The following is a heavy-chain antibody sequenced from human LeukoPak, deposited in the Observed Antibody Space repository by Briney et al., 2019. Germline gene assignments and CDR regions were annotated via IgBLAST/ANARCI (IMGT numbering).Heavy chain of an antibody. CDR2: IYWSGST. CDR1: GGSISSYY. J-gene: IGHJ5*02. D-gene: IGHD6-13*01. CDR3: ARDHSSRWYGREGWFDP. Sequence: KPSETLSLTCTVSGGSISSYYWSWLRQPPGKGLEWIGYIYWSGSTNYNHSRKSRVTISVDTSKNQFSLKLNSVTAADTAVYYWARDHSSRWYGREGWFDPWGQGTLVTVSS. V-gene: IGHV4-59*01.